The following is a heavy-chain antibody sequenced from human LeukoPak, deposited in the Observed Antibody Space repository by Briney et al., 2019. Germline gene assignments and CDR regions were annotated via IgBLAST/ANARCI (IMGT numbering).Heavy chain of an antibody. J-gene: IGHJ5*02. CDR2: IRAYNGNT. V-gene: IGHV1-18*01. D-gene: IGHD6-13*01. CDR3: ARSERASSWASSGWFDP. CDR1: GYTFTSYG. Sequence: ASVKVSCKASGYTFTSYGISWVRQAPGQGLEWMGWIRAYNGNTNYAQKLQGRVTMTTDTSTSTAYMELRSLRSDDTAVYYCARSERASSWASSGWFDPWGQGTLVTVSS.